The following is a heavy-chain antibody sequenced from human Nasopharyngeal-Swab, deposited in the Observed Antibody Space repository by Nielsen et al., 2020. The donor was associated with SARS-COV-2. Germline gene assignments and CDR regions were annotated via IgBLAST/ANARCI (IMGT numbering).Heavy chain of an antibody. Sequence: GESLKISCTGSGYSFTSHWIGWVRQMPGKGLEWMGIIYPGDSDTRYSPSFQGQVTISADKSISTAYLQWSSLKASDTAMYYCAKPPAYSSGLFDYWGQGTLVTVSS. J-gene: IGHJ4*02. CDR2: IYPGDSDT. D-gene: IGHD6-19*01. V-gene: IGHV5-51*01. CDR1: GYSFTSHW. CDR3: AKPPAYSSGLFDY.